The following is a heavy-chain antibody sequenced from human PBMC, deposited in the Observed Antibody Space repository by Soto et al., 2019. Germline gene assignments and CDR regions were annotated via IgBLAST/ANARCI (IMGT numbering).Heavy chain of an antibody. Sequence: PGGSLRVSCAAAGCTFSDYAMHWVSQDPGKGLEWVAVVSHDGRNTHYADSVKGRFTISRDSSKNTVSLEMTSLRAEDTAVYYCAKGGRQWLVTSDFNYWGQGALVTVSS. V-gene: IGHV3-30*18. CDR1: GCTFSDYA. D-gene: IGHD6-19*01. CDR2: VSHDGRNT. J-gene: IGHJ4*02. CDR3: AKGGRQWLVTSDFNY.